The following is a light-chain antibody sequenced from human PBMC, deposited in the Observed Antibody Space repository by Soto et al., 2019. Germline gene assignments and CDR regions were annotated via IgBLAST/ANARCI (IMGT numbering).Light chain of an antibody. J-gene: IGKJ1*01. CDR3: QHYGITPPWT. CDR1: QSFSSNY. Sequence: EIVLTQSPGTLSLSPGERATLSCRASQSFSSNYLAWYQQKPGQGPRLLIFGASSRATGIPDRFSGSGSGTDFTLTISRLEPEDFAVYYCQHYGITPPWTFGQGTKVEIK. V-gene: IGKV3-20*01. CDR2: GAS.